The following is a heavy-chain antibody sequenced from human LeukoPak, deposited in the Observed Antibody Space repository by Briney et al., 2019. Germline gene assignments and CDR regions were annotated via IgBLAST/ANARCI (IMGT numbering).Heavy chain of an antibody. J-gene: IGHJ4*02. CDR3: ARTTYYDFWSGYQDY. CDR1: GYTFTGYY. Sequence: ASVKVSXKASGYTFTGYYMHWVRQAPGQGLEWMGRINPNSGGTKYAQKFQGRVTMTTDTSTSTAYMELRSLRSDDTAVYYCARTTYYDFWSGYQDYWGQGTLVTVSS. D-gene: IGHD3-3*01. V-gene: IGHV1-2*06. CDR2: INPNSGGT.